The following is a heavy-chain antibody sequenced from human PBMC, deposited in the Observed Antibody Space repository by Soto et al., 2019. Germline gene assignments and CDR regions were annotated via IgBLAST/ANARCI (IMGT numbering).Heavy chain of an antibody. Sequence: EVHLVESGGGLVQTGGSLRLSCAIFESTVSRDWMNWVRQAPGKGLEWVAHINQDGSEKYYVDAVTGRFTIPRDNAKKALYLQMTSLRPADTAMYYCSGGVGDAFWGQGTLVTVSS. CDR2: INQDGSEK. V-gene: IGHV3-7*04. CDR1: ESTVSRDW. D-gene: IGHD1-26*01. CDR3: SGGVGDAF. J-gene: IGHJ4*02.